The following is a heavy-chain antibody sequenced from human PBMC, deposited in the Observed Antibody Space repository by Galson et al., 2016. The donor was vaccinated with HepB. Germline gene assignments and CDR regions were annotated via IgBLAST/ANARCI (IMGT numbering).Heavy chain of an antibody. CDR3: AKDVDTGFGGVFES. CDR2: VTWNSGST. J-gene: IGHJ4*02. CDR1: GFAFDDYA. D-gene: IGHD3-10*01. Sequence: SLRLSCAVSGFAFDDYAMHWVRQAPGKGLEWVSGVTWNSGSTGYAASVKGRFTISRDNAKNSLYLQMNSLRPEYTALYYCAKDVDTGFGGVFESWGQGTLVTVSS. V-gene: IGHV3-9*01.